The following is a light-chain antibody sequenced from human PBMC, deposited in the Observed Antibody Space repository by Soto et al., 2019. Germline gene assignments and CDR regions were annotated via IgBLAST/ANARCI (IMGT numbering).Light chain of an antibody. CDR2: GAS. V-gene: IGKV3-15*01. CDR3: QQDNNWPQT. CDR1: QSVSSN. Sequence: EIVMTLSPATLSVSHGERATLSCRGSQSVSSNLAWYQQKPGQAPRLLIYGASTRATGIPGRFSGSGSGTEFTLTISSLQSEDFAVYYCQQDNNWPQTFGQGTKVDI. J-gene: IGKJ1*01.